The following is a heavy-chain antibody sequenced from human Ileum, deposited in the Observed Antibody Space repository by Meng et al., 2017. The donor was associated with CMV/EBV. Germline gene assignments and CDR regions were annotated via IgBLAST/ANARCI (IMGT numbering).Heavy chain of an antibody. D-gene: IGHD2-2*01. CDR2: IRHDGTTK. Sequence: GESLKISCGASGFTFSSYGMHWVRQAPGKGLEGVAFIRHDGTTKYYADSVEGRFTISRDNSKNTLYLQMDSLRVEDTAVYYCAKDKVLVSPYYYGMDVWGHGTTVTVSS. CDR3: AKDKVLVSPYYYGMDV. J-gene: IGHJ6*02. V-gene: IGHV3-30*02. CDR1: GFTFSSYG.